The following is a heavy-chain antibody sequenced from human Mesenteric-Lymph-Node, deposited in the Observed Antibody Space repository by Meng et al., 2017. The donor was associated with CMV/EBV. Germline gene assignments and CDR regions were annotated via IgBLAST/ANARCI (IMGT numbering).Heavy chain of an antibody. J-gene: IGHJ5*02. CDR2: MYYSGST. CDR3: ARAYSTKHGWFDP. Sequence: GSLRLSCTVSGGSINSFYWTWLRQPPGKGLEWIGYMYYSGSTNYNPSLKSRVTISVDTSKNQFSLKLSSVTAADTAVYYCARAYSTKHGWFDPWGQGTLVTVSS. CDR1: GGSINSFY. V-gene: IGHV4-59*01. D-gene: IGHD6-13*01.